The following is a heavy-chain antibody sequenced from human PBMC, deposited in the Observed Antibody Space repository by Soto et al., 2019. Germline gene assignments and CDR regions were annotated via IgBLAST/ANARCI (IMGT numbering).Heavy chain of an antibody. V-gene: IGHV4-59*12. CDR2: VFYTGRA. J-gene: IGHJ6*02. CDR1: GGSLGSYY. Sequence: SETLSLTCTVSGGSLGSYYWSWIRQPPGKGLEWIGYVFYTGRANYNASLKSRVSISLDTSNYQFSLKLSSVTAADTAVYYCAGVIVATLGGIYYFYGMDVWGQVTTVPVCS. CDR3: AGVIVATLGGIYYFYGMDV. D-gene: IGHD5-12*01.